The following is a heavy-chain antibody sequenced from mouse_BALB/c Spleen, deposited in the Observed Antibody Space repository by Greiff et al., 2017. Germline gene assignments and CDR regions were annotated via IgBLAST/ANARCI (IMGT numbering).Heavy chain of an antibody. CDR1: GFTFTDYY. D-gene: IGHD2-4*01. Sequence: EVKLMESGGGLVQPGGSLRLSCATSGFTFTDYYMSWVRQPPGKALEWLGFIRNKANGYTTEYSASVKGRFTISRDNSQSILYLQMNTLRAEDSATYYCARDIYDSDAGDYWGQGTSVTVSS. CDR3: ARDIYDSDAGDY. V-gene: IGHV7-3*02. J-gene: IGHJ4*01. CDR2: IRNKANGYTT.